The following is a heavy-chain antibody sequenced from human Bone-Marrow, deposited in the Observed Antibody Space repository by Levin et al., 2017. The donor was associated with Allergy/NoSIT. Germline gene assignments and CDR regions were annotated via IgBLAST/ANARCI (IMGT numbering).Heavy chain of an antibody. Sequence: SGPTLVKPTETLTLTCTVSGFSLSNATMGVSWIRQPPGKALEWLAHIFSDDEKSYSTSLKSRLTISKGTSKSQVVLSMTNMDPVDTATYYCLRISDRGIYFPGSWGQGTLVTVSA. CDR3: LRISDRGIYFPGS. D-gene: IGHD1-26*01. CDR2: IFSDDEK. J-gene: IGHJ4*02. V-gene: IGHV2-26*01. CDR1: GFSLSNATMG.